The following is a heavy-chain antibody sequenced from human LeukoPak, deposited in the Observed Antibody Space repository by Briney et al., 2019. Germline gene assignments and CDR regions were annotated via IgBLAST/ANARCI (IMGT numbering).Heavy chain of an antibody. CDR3: ARAPGAYGDYYYYGMDV. D-gene: IGHD4-17*01. Sequence: SETLSLTCTVSGGSISSYYWSWIRQPPGKGLEWIGYIYYSGSTNYNPSLKSRVTISVDTSKNQFSLKLSSVTAADTAVYYCARAPGAYGDYYYYGMDVWGQGTTVTVSS. CDR1: GGSISSYY. V-gene: IGHV4-59*01. CDR2: IYYSGST. J-gene: IGHJ6*02.